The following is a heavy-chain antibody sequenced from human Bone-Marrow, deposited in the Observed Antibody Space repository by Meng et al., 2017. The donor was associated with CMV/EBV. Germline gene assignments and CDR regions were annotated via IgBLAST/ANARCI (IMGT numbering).Heavy chain of an antibody. Sequence: ASVKVSCKASGFTFTTCLMHWVRQAPVQGLEWMGMINPSGGSTAYAQKFQGRVTMTRDTYTSTVYMELSSLKSEDTAGYYCARVPTPTTVTTFDFWGQGTLVTVSS. CDR2: INPSGGST. D-gene: IGHD4-11*01. V-gene: IGHV1-46*01. J-gene: IGHJ4*02. CDR1: GFTFTTCL. CDR3: ARVPTPTTVTTFDF.